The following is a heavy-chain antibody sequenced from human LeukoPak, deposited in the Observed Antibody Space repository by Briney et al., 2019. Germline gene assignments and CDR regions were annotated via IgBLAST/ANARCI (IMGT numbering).Heavy chain of an antibody. J-gene: IGHJ3*02. CDR1: GFTFSSYA. CDR2: ISGSTTDI. Sequence: GGSLRLSCAASGFTFSSYAMSWVRQAPGKGLEWVSYISGSTTDIYYADSVKGRFTISRDNAERSVYLQMNSLGVEDTAVYYCARDIHSVAFDIWGQGTMVTVSS. V-gene: IGHV3-21*01. CDR3: ARDIHSVAFDI.